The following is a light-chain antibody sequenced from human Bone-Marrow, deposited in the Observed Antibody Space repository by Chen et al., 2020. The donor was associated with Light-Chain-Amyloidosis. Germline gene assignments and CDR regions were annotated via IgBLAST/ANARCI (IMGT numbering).Light chain of an antibody. CDR1: DLPTKY. V-gene: IGLV3-25*03. J-gene: IGLJ2*01. CDR3: QSADSSGTYEVI. CDR2: RDT. Sequence: SYELTQPPSVSVSPGQTARITCSGDDLPTKYAYWYQQKPGQAPVLVIQRDTERPSGISDRFSDSSSGTTATLTISGGQAEDEADYHCQSADSSGTYEVIFGGGTKLTVL.